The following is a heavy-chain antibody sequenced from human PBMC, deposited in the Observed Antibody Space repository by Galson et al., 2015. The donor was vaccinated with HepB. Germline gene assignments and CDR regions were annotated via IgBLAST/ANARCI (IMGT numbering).Heavy chain of an antibody. Sequence: SGAEVKKPGESLKISCKGSGYSFSSYWIGWVRQMPGKGLEWMGIIYPGDSDTRYSPSFQGQVTISADKSISTAYLQWSSLRASDTAIYYCARADYDSGGYYYITYWGQGTLVTVSS. J-gene: IGHJ4*02. V-gene: IGHV5-51*01. CDR1: GYSFSSYW. CDR2: IYPGDSDT. D-gene: IGHD3-22*01. CDR3: ARADYDSGGYYYITY.